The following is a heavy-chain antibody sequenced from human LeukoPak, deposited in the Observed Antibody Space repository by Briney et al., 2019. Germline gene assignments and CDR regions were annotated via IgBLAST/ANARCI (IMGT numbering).Heavy chain of an antibody. CDR3: AGRIAAAGAFDY. Sequence: PSETLSLTCTVSGGSISSSRHYWGWIRQPPGEGLEWIGNLFYSGSTYYNPSLKSRVTISVDTSKNQFSLKLSSVTAADTAMYYCAGRIAAAGAFDYWGQGSLVTVSS. V-gene: IGHV4-39*01. CDR1: GGSISSSRHY. CDR2: LFYSGST. D-gene: IGHD6-13*01. J-gene: IGHJ4*02.